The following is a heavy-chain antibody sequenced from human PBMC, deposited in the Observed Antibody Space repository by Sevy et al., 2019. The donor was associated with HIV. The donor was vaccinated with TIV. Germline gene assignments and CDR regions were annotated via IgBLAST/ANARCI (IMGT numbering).Heavy chain of an antibody. J-gene: IGHJ4*02. CDR1: GFIFSNYT. Sequence: GGCLRLSCAASGFIFSNYTMSWVRQAPGKGLEWVSVISGSGGRTHYADSVKGRFTISRENSKNTLYLQMNSLRAEDSAVYYCAKRFPKGTYFDIWGQGTLVTVSS. D-gene: IGHD3-9*01. V-gene: IGHV3-23*01. CDR2: ISGSGGRT. CDR3: AKRFPKGTYFDI.